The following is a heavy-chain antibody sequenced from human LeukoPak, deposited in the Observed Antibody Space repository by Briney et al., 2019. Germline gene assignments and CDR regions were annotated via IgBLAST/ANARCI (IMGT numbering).Heavy chain of an antibody. D-gene: IGHD3-10*01. CDR1: GFTFSSYW. CDR2: IKNDGSST. CDR3: ARVGVGRFGELLSVDF. Sequence: PGGSLRLSCAASGFTFSSYWMHWVRQAPGKGLMWVSCIKNDGSSTTYADSVKGRFTISRDNAKNTLFLQMNSLRAEDTAVYYCARVGVGRFGELLSVDFWGQGTLVTVSS. J-gene: IGHJ4*02. V-gene: IGHV3-74*01.